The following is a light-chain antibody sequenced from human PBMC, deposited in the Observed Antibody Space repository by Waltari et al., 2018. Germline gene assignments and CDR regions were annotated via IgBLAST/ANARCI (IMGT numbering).Light chain of an antibody. CDR1: QSISSY. J-gene: IGKJ2*01. Sequence: DIQMTQSPSSLSASVGDRVTITCRASQSISSYLNWYQQKPGNAPKLLIYAASSLQSRVPSRFSGSRSGTDFTLTISSQQPEDFATYYCQQSYSSLYTFGQGTKLEIK. CDR3: QQSYSSLYT. V-gene: IGKV1-39*01. CDR2: AAS.